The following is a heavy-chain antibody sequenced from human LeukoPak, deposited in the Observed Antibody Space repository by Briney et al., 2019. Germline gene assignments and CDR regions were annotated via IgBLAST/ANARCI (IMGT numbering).Heavy chain of an antibody. CDR2: ISPYNGNT. CDR3: ARDSDGDYLEY. D-gene: IGHD4-17*01. Sequence: ASVKVSCKASGYTFTGYYMHWVRQAPGQGLEWMGWISPYNGNTKYAQKLQGRVTMTTDTSTSTAYMELRSLRSDDTAVYYCARDSDGDYLEYWGQGTLVTVSS. V-gene: IGHV1-18*04. J-gene: IGHJ4*02. CDR1: GYTFTGYY.